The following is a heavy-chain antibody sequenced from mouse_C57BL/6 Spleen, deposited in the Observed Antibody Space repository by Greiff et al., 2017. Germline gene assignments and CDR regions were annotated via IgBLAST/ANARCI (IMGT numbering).Heavy chain of an antibody. CDR1: GFTFSDYG. J-gene: IGHJ2*01. CDR3: ARESGGFDY. V-gene: IGHV5-17*01. D-gene: IGHD4-1*01. Sequence: EVQVVESGGGLVKPGGSLKLSCAASGFTFSDYGMHWVRQAPEQGLEWVAYISSGSSTIYYADTVKGRFTISRDNAKNALFLQMTRLRSEDTAMYYCARESGGFDYWGQGTTLTVSS. CDR2: ISSGSSTI.